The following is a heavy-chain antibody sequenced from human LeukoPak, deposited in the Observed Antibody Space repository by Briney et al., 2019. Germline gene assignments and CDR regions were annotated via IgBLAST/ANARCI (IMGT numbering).Heavy chain of an antibody. D-gene: IGHD5-12*01. CDR3: ARGGGYSGYGLDY. CDR2: IYYSGST. V-gene: IGHV4-59*01. CDR1: GGSISSYY. J-gene: IGHJ4*02. Sequence: SETLSLTCTVSGGSISSYYWSWIRLPPGKGLEWIGYIYYSGSTNYNPSLKNRVTISVDTPKNQFSLKLSSVTAADTAVYYCARGGGYSGYGLDYWGQGTLVTVSS.